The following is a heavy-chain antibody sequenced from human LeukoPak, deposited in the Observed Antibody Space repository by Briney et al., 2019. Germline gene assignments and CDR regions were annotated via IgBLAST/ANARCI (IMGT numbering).Heavy chain of an antibody. J-gene: IGHJ4*02. CDR1: GYTFTGYY. D-gene: IGHD3-10*01. CDR2: INPNSGGT. CDR3: ARESGFYGSGSRY. V-gene: IGHV1-2*02. Sequence: ASVKVSCKASGYTFTGYYMHWVRQAPGQGLEWMGWINPNSGGTNYAQKFQGRVIMTRNPSISTAYMELSSLRSEDTAVYYCARESGFYGSGSRYWGQGTLVTVSS.